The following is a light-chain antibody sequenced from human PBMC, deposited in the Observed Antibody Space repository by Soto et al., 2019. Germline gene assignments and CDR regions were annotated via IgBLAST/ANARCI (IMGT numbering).Light chain of an antibody. CDR1: QNINSW. CDR2: DVS. CDR3: QQYSSPART. V-gene: IGKV1-5*01. J-gene: IGKJ1*01. Sequence: DMQIAQSGYTVAVCVGGSVNITCRASQNINSWLAWYQQKPGKAPKLLIYDVSILQSGVPSRFSCSGSETEFTLTISCLQPDDFATYYCQQYSSPARTFGRGTKVDIK.